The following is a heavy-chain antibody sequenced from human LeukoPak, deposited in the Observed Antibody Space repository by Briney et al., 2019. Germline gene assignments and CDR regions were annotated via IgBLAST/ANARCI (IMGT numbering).Heavy chain of an antibody. J-gene: IGHJ3*02. CDR3: ARRGWTGGYTYAAFDI. CDR1: GGSFSSSTHF. Sequence: SETLSLTCTVSGGSFSSSTHFWGWIRQPPGKGLEWIGSISYGGSAYYNPSLKSRVTISVNTSKNQFSLKLTSVSAADTAMYYCARRGWTGGYTYAAFDIWGQGTMVTVSS. V-gene: IGHV4-39*01. CDR2: ISYGGSA. D-gene: IGHD5-18*01.